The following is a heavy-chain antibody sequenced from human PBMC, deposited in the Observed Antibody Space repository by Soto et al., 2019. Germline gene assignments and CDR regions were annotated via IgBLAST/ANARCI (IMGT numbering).Heavy chain of an antibody. D-gene: IGHD6-13*01. CDR2: MYHSGST. J-gene: IGHJ4*02. CDR1: GGSISSGGYS. V-gene: IGHV4-30-2*01. Sequence: SETLSLTCAVSGGSISSGGYSWSWIRQPPGKGLEWIGYMYHSGSTYYNPSLKSRVTISIDRSKNQFSLKLSSVTAADTAVYYCARVSGSSWYDDLWGQGTLVTVSS. CDR3: ARVSGSSWYDDL.